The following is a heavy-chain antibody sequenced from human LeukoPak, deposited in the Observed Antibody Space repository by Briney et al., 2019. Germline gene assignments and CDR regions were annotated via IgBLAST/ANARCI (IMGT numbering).Heavy chain of an antibody. V-gene: IGHV4-34*01. Sequence: PSETLSLTCAVYGVSFSGYYWSWIRQPPGKGLEWIGEINHSGSTNYNPSLKSRVTISVDTSKNQFSLKLSSVTAADTAVYYCARVDYYGSGSYHWGQGTLVTVSS. CDR2: INHSGST. J-gene: IGHJ4*02. CDR3: ARVDYYGSGSYH. CDR1: GVSFSGYY. D-gene: IGHD3-10*01.